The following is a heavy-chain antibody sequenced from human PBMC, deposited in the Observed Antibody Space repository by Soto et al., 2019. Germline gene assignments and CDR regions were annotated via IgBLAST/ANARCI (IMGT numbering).Heavy chain of an antibody. CDR3: ARRRIVPTTNFDY. CDR1: GDSITSSSFY. CDR2: IFHTGAT. D-gene: IGHD1-26*01. Sequence: SETLSLTCTVSGDSITSSSFYWGWIRQPPGKGLEWIAHIFHTGATYHNPTLKSRLRMSVDTSKNQFSLNLSSVTATDTAVYYCARRRIVPTTNFDYWGQGTLVTVSS. J-gene: IGHJ4*02. V-gene: IGHV4-39*01.